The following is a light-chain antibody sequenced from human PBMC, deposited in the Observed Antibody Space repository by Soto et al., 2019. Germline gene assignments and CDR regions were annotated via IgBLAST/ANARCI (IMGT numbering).Light chain of an antibody. CDR1: QSLLHSNGYNY. V-gene: IGKV2-28*01. CDR2: LGS. J-gene: IGKJ1*01. Sequence: DIVMTQSPLSLPVTPGEPASISCRSSQSLLHSNGYNYLDWYLQKPGQSPQVLIYLGSNRASGVPDRFSGSGSGTDFTLKISRVEAEYVGVYYCMQPLQTPWTFGQGTKVEIK. CDR3: MQPLQTPWT.